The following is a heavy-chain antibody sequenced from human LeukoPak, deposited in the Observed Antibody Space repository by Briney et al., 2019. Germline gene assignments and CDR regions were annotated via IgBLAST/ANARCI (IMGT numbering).Heavy chain of an antibody. CDR2: IIPILGTA. CDR3: ARGDILTGYYFDY. D-gene: IGHD3-9*01. V-gene: IGHV1-69*06. J-gene: IGHJ4*02. Sequence: GASVKVSCKASGGTFSSYAISWVRQAPGQGLEWMGGIIPILGTANYAQKFQGRVTITADKSTSTAYMELSSLRSEDTAVYYCARGDILTGYYFDYWGQGTLVTVSS. CDR1: GGTFSSYA.